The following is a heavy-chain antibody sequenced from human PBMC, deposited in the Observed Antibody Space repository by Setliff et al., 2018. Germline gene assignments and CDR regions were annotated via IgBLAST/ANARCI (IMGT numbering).Heavy chain of an antibody. CDR3: VRDLPELTGRSFDP. CDR1: GLSISTNRYY. CDR2: MHSDGAT. V-gene: IGHV4-39*07. J-gene: IGHJ5*01. Sequence: SETLSLTCTVSGLSISTNRYYWGWLRQPPGRGLELIGLMHSDGATYSNPSLQSRVTMSIDTSKNQFSLKLTSVTAADTAVYYCVRDLPELTGRSFDPWGQGTQVTVS. D-gene: IGHD7-27*01.